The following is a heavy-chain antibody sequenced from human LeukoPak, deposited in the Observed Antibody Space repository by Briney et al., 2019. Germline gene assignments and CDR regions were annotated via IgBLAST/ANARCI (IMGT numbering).Heavy chain of an antibody. CDR2: IYYSGST. V-gene: IGHV4-31*03. J-gene: IGHJ4*02. Sequence: PSETLSLTCTVSGGSISSGGYYWSWIRQHPGKGLEWIGYIYYSGSTYYNPSLKSRVTISVDTSKNQFSLKLSSVTAADTAVYYCARDSGGSGSPNFDYWGQGTLVTVSS. D-gene: IGHD3-10*01. CDR1: GGSISSGGYY. CDR3: ARDSGGSGSPNFDY.